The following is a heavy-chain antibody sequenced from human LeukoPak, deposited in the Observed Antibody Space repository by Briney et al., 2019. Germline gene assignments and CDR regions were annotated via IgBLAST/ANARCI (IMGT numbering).Heavy chain of an antibody. CDR3: ARQGYYGSGAAFDI. CDR2: IYYSGST. J-gene: IGHJ3*02. CDR1: GGSISSYY. D-gene: IGHD3-10*01. Sequence: SETLFLTCTVSGGSISSYYWSWIRQPPGKGLEWIGYIYYSGSTNYNPSLKSRVTISVDTSKNQFSLKLSSVTAADTAVYYCARQGYYGSGAAFDIWGQGTMVTVSS. V-gene: IGHV4-59*08.